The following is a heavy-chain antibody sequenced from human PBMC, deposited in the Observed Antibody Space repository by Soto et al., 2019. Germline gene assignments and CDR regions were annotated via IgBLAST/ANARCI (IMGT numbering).Heavy chain of an antibody. D-gene: IGHD4-17*01. V-gene: IGHV4-61*01. Sequence: PSETLSLTCSVSGGSVSDQTYYWIWIRQPPGKRLEWIGYVYYSGTTNYNPSIKSRVTISVDLSKNRFSLRLSSVTTADTALYYCARTTAVPNTLRSRYFFDYWGQGTLVTVSS. J-gene: IGHJ4*02. CDR1: GGSVSDQTYY. CDR2: VYYSGTT. CDR3: ARTTAVPNTLRSRYFFDY.